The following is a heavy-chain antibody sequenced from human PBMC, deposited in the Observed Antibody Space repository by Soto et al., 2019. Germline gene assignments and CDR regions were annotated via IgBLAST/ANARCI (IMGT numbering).Heavy chain of an antibody. D-gene: IGHD3-10*01. Sequence: QLRQSGPGLVKPPETLSLTCSVSGASITSGDYYWGWIRQPPGKGLEWIGSIFSDGSPYYNPSLERRVPFSIDTSRNEFSLKLNSATAADTAVYYCVRTVGSSWFFDLWGRGTLITVSS. CDR1: GASITSGDYY. V-gene: IGHV4-39*01. CDR3: VRTVGSSWFFDL. J-gene: IGHJ2*01. CDR2: IFSDGSP.